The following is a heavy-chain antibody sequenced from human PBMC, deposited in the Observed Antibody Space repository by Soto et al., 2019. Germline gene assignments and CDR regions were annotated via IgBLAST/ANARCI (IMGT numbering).Heavy chain of an antibody. CDR1: GFTFKTYA. Sequence: EVQLLESGGGLVQPGGSLRLSCAASGFTFKTYAMSWVRQAPGKGLEWVSTINPSGGDTYYPDSVKGRFTISRDNSKDTLYLQMDSLRADDTAVYYCARPELLWFGEFDYWGQGTLVTVSS. J-gene: IGHJ4*02. V-gene: IGHV3-23*01. CDR3: ARPELLWFGEFDY. D-gene: IGHD3-10*01. CDR2: INPSGGDT.